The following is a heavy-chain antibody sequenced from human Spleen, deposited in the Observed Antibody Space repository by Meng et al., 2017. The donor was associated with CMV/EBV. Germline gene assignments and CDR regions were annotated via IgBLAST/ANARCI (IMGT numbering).Heavy chain of an antibody. CDR2: ISSSDRTK. Sequence: GGSLRLSCAASGFTFSDYYMSWIRQAPGKGLEWISYISSSDRTKIYADSVKGRFTISRDNAKNSLYVQMNSLRTEDTALYYCAKAGGGDYFDYWGQGTLVTVSS. D-gene: IGHD3-10*01. V-gene: IGHV3-11*01. J-gene: IGHJ4*02. CDR1: GFTFSDYY. CDR3: AKAGGGDYFDY.